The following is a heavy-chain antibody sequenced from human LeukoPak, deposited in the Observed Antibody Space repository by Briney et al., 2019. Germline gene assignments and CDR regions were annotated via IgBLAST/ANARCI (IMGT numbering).Heavy chain of an antibody. Sequence: SETLSLTCTVSGGSINSYYWSWIRQPPGKGLEWIGNIYYSGSTRYNPSLKSRVTISVDTSKNQFSLKLSSVTAADTAVYYCARGANLVGPTVRFDYWGQGTLVTVSS. D-gene: IGHD1-26*01. CDR1: GGSINSYY. CDR2: IYYSGST. J-gene: IGHJ4*02. V-gene: IGHV4-59*12. CDR3: ARGANLVGPTVRFDY.